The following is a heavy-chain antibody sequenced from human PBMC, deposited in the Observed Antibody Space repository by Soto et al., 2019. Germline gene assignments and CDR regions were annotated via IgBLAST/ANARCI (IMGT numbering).Heavy chain of an antibody. J-gene: IGHJ4*02. CDR3: AILSN. V-gene: IGHV3-53*01. D-gene: IGHD6-6*01. CDR1: GFTVSSNY. Sequence: GALRLSCAASGFTVSSNYMNWVRQAPGKGLEWVSIIYSDGTTSYADSVKGRFTISRDNFKNTLHLQMNSLRAEDTAVYYCAILSNWGQGTLVTVSS. CDR2: IYSDGTT.